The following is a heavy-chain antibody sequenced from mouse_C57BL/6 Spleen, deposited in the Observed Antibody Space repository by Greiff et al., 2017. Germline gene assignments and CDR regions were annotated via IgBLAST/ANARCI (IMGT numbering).Heavy chain of an antibody. D-gene: IGHD2-5*01. V-gene: IGHV5-9*01. CDR3: ARHSNYDLYYAMDY. J-gene: IGHJ4*01. CDR2: ISGGGGNT. Sequence: EVMLVESGGGLVKPGGSLKLSCAASGFTFSSYTMSWVRPTPEKRLEWVATISGGGGNTYYPDSVKGRFTISRDNAKNTLYLQLSSLRSEDTALYYCARHSNYDLYYAMDYWGQGTSVTVSS. CDR1: GFTFSSYT.